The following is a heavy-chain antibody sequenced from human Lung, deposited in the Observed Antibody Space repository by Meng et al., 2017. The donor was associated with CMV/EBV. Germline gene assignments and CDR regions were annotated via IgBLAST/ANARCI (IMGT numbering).Heavy chain of an antibody. Sequence: GGSLRLPCAAPGFTFSSHAMSWVRQAPGKGLEWVSAISGSGGSTYYADSVKSRYTISRDNSKNTLYLQMNSLRAEDTAVYYCAKFRGCTEEGTSCYSFYYYYYGMEVWGPGTXVTVSS. CDR2: ISGSGGST. V-gene: IGHV3-23*01. J-gene: IGHJ6*02. CDR1: GFTFSSHA. CDR3: AKFRGCTEEGTSCYSFYYYYYGMEV. D-gene: IGHD2-2*02.